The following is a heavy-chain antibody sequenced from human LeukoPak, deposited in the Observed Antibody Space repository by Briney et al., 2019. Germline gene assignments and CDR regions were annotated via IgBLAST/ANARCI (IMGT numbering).Heavy chain of an antibody. CDR2: INHSGST. Sequence: SETLSLTCAVYGGSFSGYYWSWIRQPPGKGLEWIGEINHSGSTNYNPSLKSRVTISVDTSKNQFSLKLSSVTAADTAVYYCARGRRLAQSWGQGTLVTVSS. J-gene: IGHJ4*02. D-gene: IGHD6-19*01. CDR1: GGSFSGYY. V-gene: IGHV4-34*01. CDR3: ARGRRLAQS.